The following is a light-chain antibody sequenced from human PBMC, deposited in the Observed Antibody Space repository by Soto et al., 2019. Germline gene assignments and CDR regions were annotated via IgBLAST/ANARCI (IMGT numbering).Light chain of an antibody. CDR3: CSYATSSTYV. J-gene: IGLJ1*01. CDR1: SSDVGTFSL. Sequence: QSALTQPASVSGSPGQSITISCTGASSDVGTFSLVSWYQQHPGKAPKLIIYEGNKRPSVVSSRFSGFKSGDTVSLTVSGLQAEDEADYYCCSYATSSTYVFGTGTKLTVL. V-gene: IGLV2-23*01. CDR2: EGN.